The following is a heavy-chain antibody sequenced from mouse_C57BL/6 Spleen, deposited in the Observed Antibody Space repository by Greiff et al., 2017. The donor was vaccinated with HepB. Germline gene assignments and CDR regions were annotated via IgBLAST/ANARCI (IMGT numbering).Heavy chain of an antibody. D-gene: IGHD1-1*01. J-gene: IGHJ2*01. CDR1: GYTFTSYT. CDR3: ARSGVITTVVATNFDY. V-gene: IGHV1-4*01. CDR2: INPSSGYT. Sequence: VKLVESGAELARPGASVKMSCKASGYTFTSYTMHWVKQRPGQGLEWIGYINPSSGYTKYNQKFKDKATLTADKSSSTAYMQLSSLTSEDSAVYYCARSGVITTVVATNFDYWGQGTTLTVSS.